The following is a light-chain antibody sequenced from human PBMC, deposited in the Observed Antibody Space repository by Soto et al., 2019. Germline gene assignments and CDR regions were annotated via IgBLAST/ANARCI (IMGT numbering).Light chain of an antibody. CDR2: DDS. J-gene: IGLJ1*01. Sequence: SYELTQPPSVSVAPGQTASITCGGNNIGSKTVHWYQQKPGQAPVLVVNDDSDRPSGIPERFSGSNSGNTATLTISRVEAGDEADYYCQVWDSGTDHFVFGTGTTVTVL. CDR3: QVWDSGTDHFV. V-gene: IGLV3-21*02. CDR1: NIGSKT.